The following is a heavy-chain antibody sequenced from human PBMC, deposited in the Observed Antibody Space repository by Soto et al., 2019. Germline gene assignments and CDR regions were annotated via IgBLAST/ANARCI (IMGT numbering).Heavy chain of an antibody. CDR3: VRDRGYPDSFDV. CDR1: GFTFSIYG. J-gene: IGHJ3*01. CDR2: IWYDGSNK. D-gene: IGHD1-1*01. V-gene: IGHV3-33*01. Sequence: PGGSLRLSCAASGFTFSIYGIHWVRQAPGKGLEWVAVIWYDGSNKYYADSVKGRFTVSRDNSKNTPYLQMHSLRAEDTALYFCVRDRGYPDSFDVWGRGTMVTVSS.